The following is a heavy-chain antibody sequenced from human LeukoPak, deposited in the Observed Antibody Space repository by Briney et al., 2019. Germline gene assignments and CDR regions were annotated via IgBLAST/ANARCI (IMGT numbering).Heavy chain of an antibody. V-gene: IGHV4-39*01. CDR1: GGSISSSYYY. CDR2: IYYSGTT. J-gene: IGHJ4*02. D-gene: IGHD3-3*01. Sequence: SETLSLTCTVSGGSISSSYYYWGWIRQPPGKGLEWIGTIYYSGTTSYNPSLKSRVTISVDTSKNQFSLNLSSVTAADTAIYYCARQNTIFGVVIPNWGRGTLVTVSS. CDR3: ARQNTIFGVVIPN.